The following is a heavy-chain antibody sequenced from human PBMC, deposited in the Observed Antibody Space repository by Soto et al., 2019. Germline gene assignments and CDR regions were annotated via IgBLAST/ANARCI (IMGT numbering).Heavy chain of an antibody. CDR1: GYTFTSYD. V-gene: IGHV1-8*01. Sequence: ASVKVSCKASGYTFTSYDINWVRQATGQGLEWMGWMNPNRGNTGYAQKFQGRVTMTRNTSISTAYMELSSLRSEDTAVYYCARGFIPRYSSGSSPYDYWGQGTLVTVSS. D-gene: IGHD6-19*01. CDR2: MNPNRGNT. CDR3: ARGFIPRYSSGSSPYDY. J-gene: IGHJ4*02.